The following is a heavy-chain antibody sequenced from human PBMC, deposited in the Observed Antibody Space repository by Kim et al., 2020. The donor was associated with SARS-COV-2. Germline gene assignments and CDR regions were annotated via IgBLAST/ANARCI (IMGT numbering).Heavy chain of an antibody. J-gene: IGHJ6*02. CDR1: GGTFSSYA. CDR2: IIPIFGTA. Sequence: SVKVSCKASGGTFSSYAISWVRQAPGQGLEWMGGIIPIFGTANYAQKFQGRVTITADESTSTAYMELSSLRSEDTAVYYCARGGGSGGINYYYYGMDVWGQGTTVTVSS. CDR3: ARGGGSGGINYYYYGMDV. V-gene: IGHV1-69*13. D-gene: IGHD6-25*01.